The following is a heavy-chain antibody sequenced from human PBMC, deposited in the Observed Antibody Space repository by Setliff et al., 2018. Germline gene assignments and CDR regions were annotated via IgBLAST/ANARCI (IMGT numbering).Heavy chain of an antibody. CDR3: ARRMWELRSDAFDI. D-gene: IGHD1-26*01. Sequence: ASVKVSCKTSGGTFNSYGIDWVRQAPGQGLEWMGWMNPNSGNTGYAQKFQGRVTMTRDTSMSTVYMELSSLRSEDTALYYCARRMWELRSDAFDIWGQGTMVTVSS. V-gene: IGHV1-8*02. J-gene: IGHJ3*02. CDR1: GGTFNSYG. CDR2: MNPNSGNT.